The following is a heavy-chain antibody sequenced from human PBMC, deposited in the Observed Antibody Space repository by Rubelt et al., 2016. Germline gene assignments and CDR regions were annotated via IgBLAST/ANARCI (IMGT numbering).Heavy chain of an antibody. CDR2: INHSGTT. V-gene: IGHV4-34*01. CDR3: ARRGFRRPDCYPLDY. D-gene: IGHD2-21*02. J-gene: IGHJ4*02. Sequence: CVASGFTFSNYGMNWVRQAPGKGLEWIGEINHSGTTNNNPSLQSRVTTSVDTSKNQFSLKLRSVTAAATAVNYCARRGFRRPDCYPLDYWGQGALVTVSS. CDR1: GFTFSNYG.